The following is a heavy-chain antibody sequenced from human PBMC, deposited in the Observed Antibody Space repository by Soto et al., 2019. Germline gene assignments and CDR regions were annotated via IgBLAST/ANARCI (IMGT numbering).Heavy chain of an antibody. CDR1: GFTFSSYG. Sequence: SLRLSCAASGFTFSSYGMHWVRQAPGKGLEWVAVISYDGSNKYYADSVKGRFTISRDNSKNTLYLQMNSLRAEDTAVYYCAKDGSVRERRLQFTDYWGQGTLVTVSS. CDR3: AKDGSVRERRLQFTDY. CDR2: ISYDGSNK. V-gene: IGHV3-30*18. D-gene: IGHD5-12*01. J-gene: IGHJ4*02.